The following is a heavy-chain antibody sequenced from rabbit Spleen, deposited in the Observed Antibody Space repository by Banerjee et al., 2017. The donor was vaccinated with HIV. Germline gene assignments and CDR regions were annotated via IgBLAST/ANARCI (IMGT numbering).Heavy chain of an antibody. CDR3: ARDTASDGRVDARCFAL. J-gene: IGHJ4*01. CDR2: INAITGKP. D-gene: IGHD6-1*01. CDR1: GFSFSNKAV. V-gene: IGHV1S45*01. Sequence: QEQLVESGGGLVKPEGSLKLSCKASGFSFSNKAVMCWVRQAPGKGLEWIACINAITGKPVYANWAKGRSTFSKTSSTTVTLQMTRLTAADTATYFWARDTASDGRVDARCFALWGPGTLVTVS.